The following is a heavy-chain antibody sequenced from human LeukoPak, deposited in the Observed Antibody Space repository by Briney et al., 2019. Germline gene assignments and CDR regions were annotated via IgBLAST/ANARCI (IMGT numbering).Heavy chain of an antibody. CDR3: ARHSASDFWSRHYKGGYYYYGMDV. CDR1: GFTFSSYE. V-gene: IGHV3-48*03. D-gene: IGHD3-3*01. CDR2: ISSSGSTI. Sequence: GGSLRLSCAASGFTFSSYEMNWVRQAPGKGLEWVSYISSSGSTIYYADSVKGRFTISRDNAKNSLYLQMNSLRADDTAVYYSARHSASDFWSRHYKGGYYYYGMDVWGQGTPVTVSS. J-gene: IGHJ6*02.